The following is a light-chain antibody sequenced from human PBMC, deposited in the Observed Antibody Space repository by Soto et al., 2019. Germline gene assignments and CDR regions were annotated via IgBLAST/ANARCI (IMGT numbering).Light chain of an antibody. V-gene: IGLV1-40*01. CDR1: SSNIGAGYD. CDR3: QSYDSSLSGYV. CDR2: GNS. Sequence: QSVLTQPPSVSGAPGQRVTISCTGSSSNIGAGYDVHWYQQLPGTAPKLLIYGNSNRTSGVPDRLSGSKSGTSASLAITGLQAEDEADYYCQSYDSSLSGYVFGTGTKLTVL. J-gene: IGLJ1*01.